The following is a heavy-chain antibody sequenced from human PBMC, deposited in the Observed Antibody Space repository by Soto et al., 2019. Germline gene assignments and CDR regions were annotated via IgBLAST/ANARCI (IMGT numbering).Heavy chain of an antibody. D-gene: IGHD3-9*01. CDR3: GRCYYDILTGFFLDY. CDR1: GGSISRYY. Sequence: QVQLQESGPGLVKPSETLSLTCTVTGGSISRYYWSWIRQAPGKGLEWIGHIYYSGNTNYNPSLKRRVTISVDSAKKQFSLNLSSVTAADTAVYYCGRCYYDILTGFFLDYWGQGTLVTVSS. J-gene: IGHJ4*02. CDR2: IYYSGNT. V-gene: IGHV4-59*08.